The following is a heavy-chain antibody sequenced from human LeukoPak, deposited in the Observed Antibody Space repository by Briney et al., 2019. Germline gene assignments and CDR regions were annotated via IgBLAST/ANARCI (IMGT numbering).Heavy chain of an antibody. V-gene: IGHV4-59*10. CDR3: AITYYYDSSGYYSLGAFDI. CDR1: GGSFSGYY. J-gene: IGHJ3*02. D-gene: IGHD3-22*01. CDR2: IYTSGST. Sequence: SETLSLTCAVYGGSFSGYYWSWIRQPAGKGLEWIGRIYTSGSTNYNPSLKSRVTMSVDTSENQFSLKLSSVTAADTAVYYCAITYYYDSSGYYSLGAFDIWGQGTMVTVSS.